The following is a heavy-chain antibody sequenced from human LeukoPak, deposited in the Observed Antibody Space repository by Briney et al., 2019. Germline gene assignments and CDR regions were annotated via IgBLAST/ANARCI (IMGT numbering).Heavy chain of an antibody. CDR1: GFTVSSNY. D-gene: IGHD3-22*01. Sequence: GGSLRLSCAASGFTVSSNYMSWVRQAPGKGLEWVSVIYSGGSTYYADSVKGRFTISRDNSKNTLYLQMNSLRAEDTAVYYCAKDIEWLLPTSLDYWGQGTLVTVSS. CDR3: AKDIEWLLPTSLDY. V-gene: IGHV3-53*05. J-gene: IGHJ4*02. CDR2: IYSGGST.